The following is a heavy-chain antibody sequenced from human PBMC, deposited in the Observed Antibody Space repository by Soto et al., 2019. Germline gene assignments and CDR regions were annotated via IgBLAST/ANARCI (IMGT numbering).Heavy chain of an antibody. Sequence: ASVKVSCKASGYILTEYGINWVRQAPGQGLEWMGWISAYNDNTDYAQKFQGRVTMTTDTSTSTAYMELRSLRSDDTAVYYCARGTRFDAFDIWGQGTTVTVSS. J-gene: IGHJ3*02. CDR3: ARGTRFDAFDI. CDR2: ISAYNDNT. CDR1: GYILTEYG. V-gene: IGHV1-18*01. D-gene: IGHD1-1*01.